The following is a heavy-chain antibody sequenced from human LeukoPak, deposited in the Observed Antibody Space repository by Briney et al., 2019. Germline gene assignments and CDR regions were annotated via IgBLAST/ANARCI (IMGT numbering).Heavy chain of an antibody. V-gene: IGHV4-31*03. J-gene: IGHJ4*02. CDR2: IYYSGTT. Sequence: SETLSLTCTVSGGSISSGGYYWSWIRQHPGKGLEWIGYIYYSGTTYYNPSLKSRVNISADTSKNQFSLKLSSVTAADTAVYYCARRYCSTINCYYFDYWGQGTLVTVSS. D-gene: IGHD2-2*01. CDR3: ARRYCSTINCYYFDY. CDR1: GGSISSGGYY.